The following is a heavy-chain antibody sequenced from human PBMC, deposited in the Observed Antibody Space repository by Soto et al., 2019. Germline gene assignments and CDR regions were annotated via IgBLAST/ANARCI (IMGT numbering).Heavy chain of an antibody. D-gene: IGHD4-4*01. J-gene: IGHJ5*02. CDR1: GFTFSSYG. CDR2: ISYDGSNK. Sequence: PGGSLRLSCAASGFTFSSYGMHWVRQAPGKGLEWVAVISYDGSNKYYADSVKGRFTISRDNSKNTLYLQMNSLRAEDTAVYYCAKDWYSNYEGWFDPWGQGTLVTVSS. CDR3: AKDWYSNYEGWFDP. V-gene: IGHV3-30*18.